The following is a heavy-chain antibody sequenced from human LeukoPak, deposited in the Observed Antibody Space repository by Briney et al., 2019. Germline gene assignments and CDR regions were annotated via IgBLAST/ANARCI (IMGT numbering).Heavy chain of an antibody. D-gene: IGHD4-17*01. J-gene: IGHJ3*02. CDR3: AAVTVLGAFDI. CDR1: GGSISSGGYY. V-gene: IGHV4-61*02. Sequence: SETLSLTCTVSGGSISSGGYYWSWIRQPAGKGLEWIGRVYTSGSTNYNPSLKSRDTISVDTSKNQFFLKLSSVTAADTAVYYCAAVTVLGAFDIWGQGTMVTVSS. CDR2: VYTSGST.